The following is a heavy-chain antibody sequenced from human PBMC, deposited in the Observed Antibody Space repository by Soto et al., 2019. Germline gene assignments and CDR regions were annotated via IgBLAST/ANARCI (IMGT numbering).Heavy chain of an antibody. CDR2: INHSGST. J-gene: IGHJ4*02. CDR1: GWSFSGYY. Sequence: PSETLSLTCAFYGWSFSGYYWTWIRQPPGTGLEWIGEINHSGSTNYNPSLKSRVTIPVDTSKNQFSLKLTSVTAADTAVYYCARDKITGLFDYWGQGTLVTVSS. V-gene: IGHV4-34*01. CDR3: ARDKITGLFDY. D-gene: IGHD2-8*02.